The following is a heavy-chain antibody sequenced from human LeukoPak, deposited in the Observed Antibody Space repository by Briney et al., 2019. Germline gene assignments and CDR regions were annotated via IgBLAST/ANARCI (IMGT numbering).Heavy chain of an antibody. V-gene: IGHV1-69*06. CDR3: ARSSIIAAAGPYYFDY. Sequence: ASVKVSCKASGYTFTGYYMHWVRQAPGQGLEWMGGIIPIFGTANYAQKFQGRVTITADKSTSTAYMELSSLRSEDTAVYYCARSSIIAAAGPYYFDYWGQGTLVTVSS. CDR2: IIPIFGTA. D-gene: IGHD6-13*01. J-gene: IGHJ4*02. CDR1: GYTFTGYY.